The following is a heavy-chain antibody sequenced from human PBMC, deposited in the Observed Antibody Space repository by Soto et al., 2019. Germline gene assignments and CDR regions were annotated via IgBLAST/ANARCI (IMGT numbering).Heavy chain of an antibody. CDR3: VRLTHNYANDN. CDR2: IYWNDDT. D-gene: IGHD2-2*01. V-gene: IGHV2-5*01. J-gene: IGHJ4*02. Sequence: QITLKETGPSLVKPTQTLTLTCTFSGFSLTTSGVGVGWIRQPPGKALECLAFIYWNDDTHYTPSLKSRLTITKDPSKNQVVLTMTNMDPLDTATYYCVRLTHNYANDNWGQGTLVTVSS. CDR1: GFSLTTSGVG.